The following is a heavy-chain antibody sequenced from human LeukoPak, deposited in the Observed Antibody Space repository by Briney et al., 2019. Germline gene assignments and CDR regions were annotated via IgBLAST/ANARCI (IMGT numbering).Heavy chain of an antibody. CDR3: ARVHTAMVSFDY. CDR2: IRYDGSNK. Sequence: GGSLRLSCAASGFTFSSYGMHWVRQAPGKGLEWVAFIRYDGSNKYYADSVKGRFTISRDNSKNTLYLQMNSLRAEDTAVYYCARVHTAMVSFDYWGQGTLVTVSS. CDR1: GFTFSSYG. J-gene: IGHJ4*02. V-gene: IGHV3-30*02. D-gene: IGHD5-18*01.